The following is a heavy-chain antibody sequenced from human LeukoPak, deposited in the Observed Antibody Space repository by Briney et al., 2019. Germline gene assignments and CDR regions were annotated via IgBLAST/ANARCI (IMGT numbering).Heavy chain of an antibody. CDR1: GFTFSSYA. V-gene: IGHV3-64D*06. CDR2: VSGNGGST. D-gene: IGHD3-10*01. J-gene: IGHJ6*02. CDR3: VRGALFLWFGEGWYGMDV. Sequence: GGSLRLSCVASGFTFSSYAMSRVRQAPGKGLEHVSVVSGNGGSTYYADSVKGRFTISRDTSKNTLYLQMSSLRVEDTAVYYCVRGALFLWFGEGWYGMDVWGQGTTVTVSS.